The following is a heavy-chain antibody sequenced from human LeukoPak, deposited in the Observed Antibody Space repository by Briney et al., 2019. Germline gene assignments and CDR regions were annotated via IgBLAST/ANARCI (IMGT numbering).Heavy chain of an antibody. CDR1: GFTFSSYG. V-gene: IGHV3-33*03. J-gene: IGHJ4*02. CDR3: ASAIAAADAY. D-gene: IGHD6-13*01. CDR2: IWYDGSNK. Sequence: GGSLRLSCAASGFTFSSYGMHWVRQAPGKGLEWVAVIWYDGSNKYYADSVKGRFTISRDNTKNSVYLQMNSLRAEDTAVYFCASAIAAADAYWGQGTLVTVSS.